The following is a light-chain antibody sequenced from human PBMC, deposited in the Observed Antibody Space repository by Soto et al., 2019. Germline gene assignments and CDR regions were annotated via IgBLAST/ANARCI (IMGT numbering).Light chain of an antibody. CDR3: QYYYKAPET. CDR1: QGISSY. V-gene: IGKV1-27*01. Sequence: DIEMTQSPSSLSASVGDRVTLTCRASQGISSYLAWYQQRPGKVPKVLIYAASTCHSGLPTRFSGSGSGTDFTLTISIVPPEDVASYCCQYYYKAPETFGQGTKVEIK. CDR2: AAS. J-gene: IGKJ1*01.